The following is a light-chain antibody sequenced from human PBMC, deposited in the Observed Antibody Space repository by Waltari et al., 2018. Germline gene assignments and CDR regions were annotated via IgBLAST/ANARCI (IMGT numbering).Light chain of an antibody. CDR1: QNVNSN. J-gene: IGKJ1*01. CDR3: QQYNNWRT. CDR2: DVS. V-gene: IGKV3-15*01. Sequence: IVMTQSPATLSVSPGEKATLSYRASQNVNSNLAWYRQKPGQAPNLLIYDVSTRATGVPAKFSGSGTGTEFILSISNVESEDFGVYYCQQYNNWRTFGQGTKVEIK.